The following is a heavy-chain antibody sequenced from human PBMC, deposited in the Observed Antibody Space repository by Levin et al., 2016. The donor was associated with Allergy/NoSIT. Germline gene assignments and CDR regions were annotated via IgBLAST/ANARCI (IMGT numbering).Heavy chain of an antibody. CDR2: IYHSGST. Sequence: SETLSLTCTVSGGSISSYYWSWIRQPPGKGLEWIGSIYHSGSTYYNPSLKSRVTISVDTSKNQFSLKLSSVTAADTAVYYCAREGCSSTSCSSAEYFQHWGQGTLVTVSS. V-gene: IGHV4-38-2*02. J-gene: IGHJ1*01. CDR3: AREGCSSTSCSSAEYFQH. CDR1: GGSISSYY. D-gene: IGHD2-2*01.